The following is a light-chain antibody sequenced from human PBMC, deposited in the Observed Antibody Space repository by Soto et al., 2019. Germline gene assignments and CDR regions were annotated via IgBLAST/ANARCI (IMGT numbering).Light chain of an antibody. J-gene: IGKJ1*01. Sequence: DIHLTQSPSTLSASVGDGVTITFRASQKIRNLLAWYQQKPGRAPKPLIYKASTLEVGVPSRFSGSGSGTEFTLTISTLQPSDFATYYCQQYNSYPWTFGQGTKVDIK. CDR2: KAS. CDR1: QKIRNL. V-gene: IGKV1-5*03. CDR3: QQYNSYPWT.